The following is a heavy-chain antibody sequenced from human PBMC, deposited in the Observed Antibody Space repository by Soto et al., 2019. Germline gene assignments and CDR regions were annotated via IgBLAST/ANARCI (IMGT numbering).Heavy chain of an antibody. Sequence: QVQLVESGGGVVQPGRSLRLSCAASGFTFSSYGMHWVRQAPGKGLEWVAVISYDGSNKYYADSVKGRFTISRDNSKNTLYLQMNSLRAEDTAVYYCAKEGATVPTQDWYFDLWGRGTLVTVSS. CDR1: GFTFSSYG. J-gene: IGHJ2*01. D-gene: IGHD4-17*01. V-gene: IGHV3-30*18. CDR2: ISYDGSNK. CDR3: AKEGATVPTQDWYFDL.